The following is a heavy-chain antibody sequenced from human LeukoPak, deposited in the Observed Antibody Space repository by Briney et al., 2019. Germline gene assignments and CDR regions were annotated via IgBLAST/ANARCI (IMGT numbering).Heavy chain of an antibody. Sequence: SETLSLTCAVYGGPFTGYYWTWIRQPPGKGLEWIGEITHGGSTNYNPSLKSRVTISIDTSKNQFSLRLTSVTAADTAVYYCARAVIPAADLDYWGQGTLVTVSS. D-gene: IGHD2-2*01. CDR3: ARAVIPAADLDY. J-gene: IGHJ4*02. V-gene: IGHV4-34*01. CDR1: GGPFTGYY. CDR2: ITHGGST.